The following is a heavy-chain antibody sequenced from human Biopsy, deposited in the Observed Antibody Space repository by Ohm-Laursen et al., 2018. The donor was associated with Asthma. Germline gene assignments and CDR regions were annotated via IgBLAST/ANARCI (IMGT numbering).Heavy chain of an antibody. V-gene: IGHV3-30*03. J-gene: IGHJ3*02. D-gene: IGHD1-1*01. CDR1: GFSFGSFG. CDR2: ISKDASTQ. CDR3: VRDGTDDAFDI. Sequence: SLRLSCSASGFSFGSFGMHWVRQAPGKGLEWVGVISKDASTQDYADSVKGRFTMARDNSKNTLDLQMNSLREEDTAVYYCVRDGTDDAFDIWGQGTMVTVSS.